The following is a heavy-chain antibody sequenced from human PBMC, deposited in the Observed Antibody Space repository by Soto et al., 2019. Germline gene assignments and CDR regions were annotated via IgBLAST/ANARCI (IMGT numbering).Heavy chain of an antibody. Sequence: SETPSLTCTVSGGSISSGGYYWSWIRQHPGKGLEWIGYIYYSGSTYYNPSLKSRVTISVDTSKNQFSLKLSSVTAADTAVYYCARVPKYYYDSSGYYLIDYWGQGTLVTVSS. D-gene: IGHD3-22*01. CDR2: IYYSGST. J-gene: IGHJ4*02. CDR1: GGSISSGGYY. V-gene: IGHV4-31*03. CDR3: ARVPKYYYDSSGYYLIDY.